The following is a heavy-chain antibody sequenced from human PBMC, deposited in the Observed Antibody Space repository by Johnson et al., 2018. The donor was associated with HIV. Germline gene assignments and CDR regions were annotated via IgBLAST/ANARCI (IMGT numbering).Heavy chain of an antibody. CDR1: GFTFSSYW. CDR2: IRGSGDST. CDR3: AKGVGSIGGAFDI. J-gene: IGHJ3*02. D-gene: IGHD3-10*01. Sequence: VQLVESGGGLVQPGGSLRLSCAVSGFTFSSYWMSWVRQAPGKGLEWVSAIRGSGDSTYCVDSVKGRFTIARDNAKNSLYLQMNSLRAEDTALYYCAKGVGSIGGAFDIWGQGTMVIVS. V-gene: IGHV3-23*04.